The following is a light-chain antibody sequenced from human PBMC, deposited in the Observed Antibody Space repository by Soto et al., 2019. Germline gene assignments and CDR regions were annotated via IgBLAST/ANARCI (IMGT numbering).Light chain of an antibody. V-gene: IGKV1-5*03. CDR2: KAS. Sequence: DIQMTQSPSTLSASVGDRVTITCRASQSISSWLAWYQQKPGKAPKLLIYKASSLESGVPSRFSGRGSGTEFTLSISSLQPDDFATYYCQPYNSYWTFGQGTKVYIK. CDR3: QPYNSYWT. CDR1: QSISSW. J-gene: IGKJ1*01.